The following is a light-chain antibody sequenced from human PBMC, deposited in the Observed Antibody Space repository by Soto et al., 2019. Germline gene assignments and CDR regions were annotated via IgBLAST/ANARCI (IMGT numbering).Light chain of an antibody. CDR2: AAS. J-gene: IGKJ2*01. V-gene: IGKV1-39*01. CDR3: QQSYSLPYS. Sequence: DIQMTQSPSSLSACVGDRVTITCRASQSVGSLLNWFQQRPGIAPKLLIYAASTLQSGAPSRFSGSGAGTDFTLIISSLQPEDFATYYCQQSYSLPYSFGQGTKLEI. CDR1: QSVGSL.